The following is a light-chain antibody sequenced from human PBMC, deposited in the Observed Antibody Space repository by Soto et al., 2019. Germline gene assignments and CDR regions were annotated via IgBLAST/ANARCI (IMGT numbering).Light chain of an antibody. CDR3: QQNYSMPVT. CDR1: QSIASF. CDR2: ATS. V-gene: IGKV1-39*01. Sequence: DVQMTQSPSSLSASVGDRVTITCRASQSIASFLNWYQQRPGTAPKLLIYATSHLESGVPSRFSGRGSATDFTLSIISLQPEDFATYFCQQNYSMPVTFGQGTKLE. J-gene: IGKJ2*01.